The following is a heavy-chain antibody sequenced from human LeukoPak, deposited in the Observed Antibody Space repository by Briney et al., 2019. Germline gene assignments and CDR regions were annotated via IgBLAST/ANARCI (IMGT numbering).Heavy chain of an antibody. Sequence: MASHSLSLTRTLSGGSISDYYSGWFRQPPRKGLEWIGYIHDRGRTNYNAPLKGRASLSVDTSRRQFSLKRTSVTSADTAIYYCTTGGGWLTDYWGQGTLVTVSS. J-gene: IGHJ4*02. CDR1: GGSISDYY. V-gene: IGHV4-59*07. CDR3: TTGGGWLTDY. CDR2: IHDRGRT. D-gene: IGHD5-24*01.